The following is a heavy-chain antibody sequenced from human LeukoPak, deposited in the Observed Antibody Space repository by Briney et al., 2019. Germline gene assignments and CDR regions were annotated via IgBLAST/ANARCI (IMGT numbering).Heavy chain of an antibody. J-gene: IGHJ4*02. CDR2: FDPEDGET. D-gene: IGHD3-9*01. CDR3: ASYNYDILTGYYNPG. Sequence: GGSVKVSCKVSGYTLTELSMHWVRQAPGKGLEWMGGFDPEDGETIYAQKFQGRVTMTRGTSIRTAYMELSRLRSDDTAVYYCASYNYDILTGYYNPGWGQGTLVTVSS. V-gene: IGHV1-24*01. CDR1: GYTLTELS.